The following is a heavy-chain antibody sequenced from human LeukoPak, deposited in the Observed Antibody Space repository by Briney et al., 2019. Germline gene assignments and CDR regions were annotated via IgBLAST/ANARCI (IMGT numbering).Heavy chain of an antibody. J-gene: IGHJ5*02. Sequence: PGGSLRLSCAASGFTFSSYAMSWVRQAPGKGLEWVSAISGSGGSTYYADSVKGRFTISRDNSKNTLYLQMNSLRAEDTAIYYCASTNYYDSSGFSNWFDPWGQGTLVTVSS. V-gene: IGHV3-23*01. D-gene: IGHD3-22*01. CDR1: GFTFSSYA. CDR3: ASTNYYDSSGFSNWFDP. CDR2: ISGSGGST.